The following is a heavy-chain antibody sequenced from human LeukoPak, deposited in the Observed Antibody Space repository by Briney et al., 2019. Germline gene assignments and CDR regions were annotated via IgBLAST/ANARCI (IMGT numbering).Heavy chain of an antibody. CDR3: ARGSRWLHPSDY. V-gene: IGHV4-61*01. Sequence: SETLSLTCTVSGVSVSSGSYYWSWIRQPPGKGLEWIGYIYYSGSTNYNPSLKSRVTISVDTSKNQFSLKLSSVTAADTAVYYCARGSRWLHPSDYWGQGTLVTVSS. CDR2: IYYSGST. CDR1: GVSVSSGSYY. J-gene: IGHJ4*02. D-gene: IGHD5-24*01.